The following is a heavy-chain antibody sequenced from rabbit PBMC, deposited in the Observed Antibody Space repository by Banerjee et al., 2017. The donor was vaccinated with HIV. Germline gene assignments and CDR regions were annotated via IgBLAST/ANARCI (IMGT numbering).Heavy chain of an antibody. CDR2: IDAGSSTFT. CDR1: GVSFSGSSY. D-gene: IGHD8-1*01. V-gene: IGHV1S45*01. CDR3: ARDGAGGSYFAL. Sequence: QEQLVESGGDLVKPGASLTLTCIASGVSFSGSSYMCWVRQAPGKGLEWIACIDAGSSTFTYYATWAKGRFTISKTSSTTVTLQMTSLTAADTATYFCARDGAGGSYFALRGPGTLVTVS. J-gene: IGHJ6*01.